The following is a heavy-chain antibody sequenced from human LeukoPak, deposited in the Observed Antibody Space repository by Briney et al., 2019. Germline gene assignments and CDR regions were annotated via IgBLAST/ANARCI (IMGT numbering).Heavy chain of an antibody. Sequence: SETLSPTCTVSGGSISSYYWSWIRQPPGKGLEWIGYIYYSGSANYNPSLKSRVTISVDTSKNQFSLKLSSVTAADTAVYYCARGGWYYFYWGQGALVTVSS. V-gene: IGHV4-59*01. CDR3: ARGGWYYFY. CDR1: GGSISSYY. CDR2: IYYSGSA. J-gene: IGHJ4*02. D-gene: IGHD6-19*01.